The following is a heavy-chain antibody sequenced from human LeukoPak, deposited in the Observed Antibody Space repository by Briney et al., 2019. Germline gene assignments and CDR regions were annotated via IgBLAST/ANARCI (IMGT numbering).Heavy chain of an antibody. J-gene: IGHJ6*03. CDR2: ITSSSRYT. D-gene: IGHD3-10*01. CDR1: VFTFSTYN. CDR3: AKDGSLWFGELLFPNYYMDV. Sequence: GGSLRLSCAASVFTFSTYNMNWVRQAPGKGLEWVSSITSSSRYTFYADSVKGRFTISRDNAKNSLYLQMNSLRAEDTAVYYCAKDGSLWFGELLFPNYYMDVWGKGTTVTISS. V-gene: IGHV3-21*06.